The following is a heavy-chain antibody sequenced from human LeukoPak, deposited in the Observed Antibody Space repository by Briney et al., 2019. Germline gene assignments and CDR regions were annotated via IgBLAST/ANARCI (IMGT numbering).Heavy chain of an antibody. V-gene: IGHV3-30-3*01. CDR3: ARDVAQDLEWLLSGPYFDY. Sequence: GGSLRLSCAASGFTFSSYAMHWVRQAPGKGLEWVAVISYDGSNKYYADSVKGRFTISRDNSKNTLYLQMNSLRAEDTAVYYCARDVAQDLEWLLSGPYFDYWGQGTLVTFSS. D-gene: IGHD3-3*01. J-gene: IGHJ4*02. CDR1: GFTFSSYA. CDR2: ISYDGSNK.